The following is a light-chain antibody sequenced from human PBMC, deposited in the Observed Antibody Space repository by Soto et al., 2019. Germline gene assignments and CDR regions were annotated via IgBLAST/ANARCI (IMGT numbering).Light chain of an antibody. CDR1: QGISTF. J-gene: IGKJ4*01. CDR2: AAS. CDR3: QQLNSYPLT. Sequence: DIQLTQSPSFLSAPVGDRVTITCRASQGISTFLAWYQQKPGKAPKLLIYAASILQSGVPSRFRGSGSGTDFTLTISRLQPEDFATYFCQQLNSYPLTFGGGTKVDIK. V-gene: IGKV1-9*01.